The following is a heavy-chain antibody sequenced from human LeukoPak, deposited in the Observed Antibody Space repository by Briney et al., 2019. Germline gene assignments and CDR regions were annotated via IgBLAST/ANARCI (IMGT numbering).Heavy chain of an antibody. V-gene: IGHV3-23*01. Sequence: QPGGSLRLSCAASGFTFSSYAMSWVRRAPGKGLEWVSAISSNGGGTFYADSVKGQFTISRDNSQNTLYLQMNSLRAEDTAVYFCAKDGGMVTGDPNWFDPCGQGTLVTVSS. CDR2: ISSNGGGT. D-gene: IGHD5-18*01. J-gene: IGHJ5*02. CDR1: GFTFSSYA. CDR3: AKDGGMVTGDPNWFDP.